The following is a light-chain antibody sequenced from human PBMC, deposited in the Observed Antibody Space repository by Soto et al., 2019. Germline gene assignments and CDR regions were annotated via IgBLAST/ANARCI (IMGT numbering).Light chain of an antibody. J-gene: IGKJ4*01. V-gene: IGKV1-39*01. CDR2: DTS. Sequence: IQMTQPPSTLSASLGDRVTITCRASESIRTWLAWYQHKPGKAPKFLIYDTSTLQSGVPSRFSGSGSGTDFTLTISSLQPEDFATYYCQQSYSTPLTFGGGTKVDIK. CDR1: ESIRTW. CDR3: QQSYSTPLT.